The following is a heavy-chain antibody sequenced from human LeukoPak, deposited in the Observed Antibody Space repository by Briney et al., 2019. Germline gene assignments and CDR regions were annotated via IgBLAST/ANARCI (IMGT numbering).Heavy chain of an antibody. CDR1: GDSFTGYF. V-gene: IGHV4-59*01. J-gene: IGHJ4*02. CDR3: VIGVGWQPDY. D-gene: IGHD2-15*01. Sequence: KASETLSLTCTVFGDSFTGYFLNWVRQPPGKGLEWIGHIYKIGTTNYNPSLKSRLTTSADTSRNQFSLQLRSVTAADTAVYYCVIGVGWQPDYWGQGALVTVSS. CDR2: IYKIGTT.